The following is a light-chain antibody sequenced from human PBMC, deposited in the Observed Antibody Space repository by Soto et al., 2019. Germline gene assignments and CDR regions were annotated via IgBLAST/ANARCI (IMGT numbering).Light chain of an antibody. J-gene: IGKJ1*01. Sequence: EIVLTQSPGTLSLSPGERATLSCRSSQSVNSNYLAWYQQKPGQAPRLLIYAASSRAAGFPDRFSGSGSETDFTLTISRLVPEDFAVYYCQQYGGSPWTFGQGTKVEIK. CDR3: QQYGGSPWT. CDR2: AAS. V-gene: IGKV3-20*01. CDR1: QSVNSNY.